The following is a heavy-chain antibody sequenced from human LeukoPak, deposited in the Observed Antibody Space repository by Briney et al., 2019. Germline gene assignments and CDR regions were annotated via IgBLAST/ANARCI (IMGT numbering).Heavy chain of an antibody. CDR2: IKSKTDGGTT. V-gene: IGHV3-15*01. CDR3: TTDWARGAFYYYGMDV. J-gene: IGHJ6*04. CDR1: GFTFSNAW. D-gene: IGHD3-10*01. Sequence: GGSLRLSCAASGFTFSNAWMSWVRQAPGKGLEWVGRIKSKTDGGTTDYAAPVKGRFTISRDDSKNTLYLQMNSLKTEDTAVYYCTTDWARGAFYYYGMDVWGKGTTVTVSS.